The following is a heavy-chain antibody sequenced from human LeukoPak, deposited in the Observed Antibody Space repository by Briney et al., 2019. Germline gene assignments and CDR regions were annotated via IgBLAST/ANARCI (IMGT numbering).Heavy chain of an antibody. CDR3: ARHYGGTFFDY. CDR2: ISAYSGST. CDR1: GYTFTTYG. J-gene: IGHJ4*02. D-gene: IGHD4-23*01. Sequence: GASVKVSCKASGYTFTTYGISWVRQAPGQGLEWMGWISAYSGSTNYAQNLQGRVTMTTDTSTSTAYMELGSPRSDDTAVYYCARHYGGTFFDYWGQGTLVTVSS. V-gene: IGHV1-18*01.